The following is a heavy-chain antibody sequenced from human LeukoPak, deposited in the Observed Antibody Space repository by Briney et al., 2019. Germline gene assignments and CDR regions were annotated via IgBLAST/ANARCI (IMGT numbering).Heavy chain of an antibody. V-gene: IGHV1-8*01. CDR2: MNPDSGNT. CDR3: ARAAAGQFYYMDV. D-gene: IGHD6-19*01. J-gene: IGHJ6*03. Sequence: ASVKVSCKASGYTFSSYDINWVRQATGQGLEWMGWMNPDSGNTGYAQNFRGRVTMTRNTSISTAYMELSSLRSEDTAVYYCARAAAGQFYYMDVWGKGTTVTVSS. CDR1: GYTFSSYD.